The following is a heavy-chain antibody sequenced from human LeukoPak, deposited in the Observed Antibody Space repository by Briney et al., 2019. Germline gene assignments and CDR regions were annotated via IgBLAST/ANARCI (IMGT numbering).Heavy chain of an antibody. CDR3: ARVDDCHYFDY. CDR1: GFTVSSNY. J-gene: IGHJ4*02. CDR2: IYSAGSK. Sequence: GGSLRLSCAASGFTVSSNYMSWVRQAPGKGLEWVSVIYSAGSKSYADSVKGRFTISRDNSKNTVYLQMNSLRAEDTAVYYCARVDDCHYFDYWGQGTLVNVSS. V-gene: IGHV3-66*01. D-gene: IGHD1-1*01.